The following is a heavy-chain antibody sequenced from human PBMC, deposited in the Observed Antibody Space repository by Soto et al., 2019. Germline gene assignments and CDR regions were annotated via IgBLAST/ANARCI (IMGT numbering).Heavy chain of an antibody. CDR3: ARGTGVYYDILTGGAVDY. Sequence: GGSLRLSCAASGFTFSSYWMHWVRQAPGKGLVWVSRINSDGSSTSYADSVKGRFTISRDNAKNTLYLQMNSLRAEDTAVYYCARGTGVYYDILTGGAVDYWGQGTLVTVSS. J-gene: IGHJ4*02. V-gene: IGHV3-74*01. CDR1: GFTFSSYW. D-gene: IGHD3-9*01. CDR2: INSDGSST.